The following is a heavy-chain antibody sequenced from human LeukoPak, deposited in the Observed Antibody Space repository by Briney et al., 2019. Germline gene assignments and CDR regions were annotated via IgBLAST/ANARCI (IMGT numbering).Heavy chain of an antibody. D-gene: IGHD2-2*01. CDR1: GGSITISTYY. J-gene: IGHJ6*03. V-gene: IGHV4-39*01. CDR3: ARGLCSSTSCTYYYYMDV. Sequence: SSETLSLTCTVSGGSITISTYYWGWIRQPPGNGLEWIGNFYYSGSTYYNPSLKSRVTISVDTSKNQFSLKLSSVTAADTAVYYCARGLCSSTSCTYYYYMDVWGKGTTVTVSS. CDR2: FYYSGST.